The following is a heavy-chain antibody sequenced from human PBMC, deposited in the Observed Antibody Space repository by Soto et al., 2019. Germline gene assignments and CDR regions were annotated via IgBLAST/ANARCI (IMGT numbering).Heavy chain of an antibody. Sequence: SVKVSCKASGGTFSSYAISWVRQAPGQGLEWMGGIIPIFGTANYAQKFQGRVTITADESTSTAYMELSSLRSEDTAVYYCANSPQHGYSYGFNWFDPWGQGTLVTVSS. D-gene: IGHD5-18*01. J-gene: IGHJ5*02. CDR3: ANSPQHGYSYGFNWFDP. CDR1: GGTFSSYA. CDR2: IIPIFGTA. V-gene: IGHV1-69*13.